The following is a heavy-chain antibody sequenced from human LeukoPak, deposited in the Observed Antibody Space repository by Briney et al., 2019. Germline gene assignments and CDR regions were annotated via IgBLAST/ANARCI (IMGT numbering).Heavy chain of an antibody. CDR2: IRSDGYHT. Sequence: GGSLRLSCGASGFVFDTHDMHWVRQAPGKGLEWVAYIRSDGYHTYYADSVKDRFTITRDNSKNTMYLQMNSLRLEDMAVYYCAKPSGSGIDYWGRGIRVTVSS. D-gene: IGHD1-26*01. CDR1: GFVFDTHD. CDR3: AKPSGSGIDY. J-gene: IGHJ4*01. V-gene: IGHV3-30*02.